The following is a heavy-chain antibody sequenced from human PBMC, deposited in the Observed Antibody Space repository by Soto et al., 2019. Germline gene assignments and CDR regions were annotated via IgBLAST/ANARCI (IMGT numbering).Heavy chain of an antibody. CDR2: IWYDGSNK. V-gene: IGHV3-33*01. D-gene: IGHD5-12*01. CDR1: AFTFSSYA. CDR3: ARTRGYSGYDY. J-gene: IGHJ4*02. Sequence: QVQLVESGGDVVQPGRSLRLSCAASAFTFSSYAMHWVRQAPGKGLEWVAVIWYDGSNKYYADSVKGRFTISRDNSKNTLYLQMNILRAEDTAVYYCARTRGYSGYDYWGQGTLVTVSS.